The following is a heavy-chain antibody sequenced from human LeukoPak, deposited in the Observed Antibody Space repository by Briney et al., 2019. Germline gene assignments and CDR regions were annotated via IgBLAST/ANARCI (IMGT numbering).Heavy chain of an antibody. CDR1: IFVFSEYY. J-gene: IGHJ4*02. CDR2: ISYDGSNK. V-gene: IGHV3-30*18. D-gene: IGHD3-22*01. Sequence: GGSLRLSCETSIFVFSEYYMHWVRQAPGKGLEWVAVISYDGSNKYYADSVKGRFTISRDNSKNTLYLQMNSLRAEDTAVYYCAKDRHYYDSSGYYYYFDYWGQGTLVTVSS. CDR3: AKDRHYYDSSGYYYYFDY.